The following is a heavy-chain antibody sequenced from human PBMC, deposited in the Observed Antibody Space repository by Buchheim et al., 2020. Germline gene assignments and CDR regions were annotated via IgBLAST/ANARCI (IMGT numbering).Heavy chain of an antibody. Sequence: EVQLVESGGGLVQPGGSLRLSCAASGFTFSSYWMTWVRQAPGKGLEWVANIKEDGSEGYYVDSVKGRFTISRDNAMNSLFLQMGSRGAEDTAVYYCARGTGDYYGMDVWGQGTT. CDR2: IKEDGSEG. J-gene: IGHJ6*02. D-gene: IGHD3-10*01. V-gene: IGHV3-7*01. CDR1: GFTFSSYW. CDR3: ARGTGDYYGMDV.